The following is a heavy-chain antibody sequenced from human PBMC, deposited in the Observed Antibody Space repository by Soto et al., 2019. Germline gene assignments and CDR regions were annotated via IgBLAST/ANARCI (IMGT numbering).Heavy chain of an antibody. J-gene: IGHJ3*02. CDR2: LYSGGST. CDR1: GLTVSSNY. CDR3: ARDRPGDKGVGFDI. Sequence: EVQLVETGGGLIQPGGSLRLSCAASGLTVSSNYMNWVRQAPGKGLEWVSVLYSGGSTHYAGSVKGRFIISRDNAKNTLYLQMDSRRVEDTAVYYCARDRPGDKGVGFDIWGHGTMVTVSS. V-gene: IGHV3-53*02. D-gene: IGHD3-10*01.